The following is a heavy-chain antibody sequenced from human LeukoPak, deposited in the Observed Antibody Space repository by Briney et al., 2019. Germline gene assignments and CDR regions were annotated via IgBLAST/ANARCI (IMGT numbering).Heavy chain of an antibody. V-gene: IGHV3-23*01. CDR1: GFTFSSYA. J-gene: IGHJ4*02. D-gene: IGHD3-16*02. CDR2: ISGSGGST. CDR3: ATSPPYDYIWGSYRSVSDY. Sequence: PGGSLRLSCAASGFTFSSYAMSWVRQAPGKGLEWVSAISGSGGSTYYADSVKGRFTISRDNSKNTLYPQMNSLRAEDTAVYYCATSPPYDYIWGSYRSVSDYWGQGTLVTVSS.